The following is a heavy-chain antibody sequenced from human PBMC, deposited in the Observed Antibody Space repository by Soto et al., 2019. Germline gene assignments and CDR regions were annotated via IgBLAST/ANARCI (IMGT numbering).Heavy chain of an antibody. J-gene: IGHJ4*02. CDR1: GASFSGYY. CDR2: INHSGGI. V-gene: IGHV4-34*01. Sequence: PSETLSLTCAVYGASFSGYYWSWIRQPPGKGLEWIGDINHSGGINYNPSLQSRVTISTDMSKNHFSLKLTSVTAADTAFYYCTNSLRRSPSLWGQGTLVTVSS. CDR3: TNSLRRSPSL.